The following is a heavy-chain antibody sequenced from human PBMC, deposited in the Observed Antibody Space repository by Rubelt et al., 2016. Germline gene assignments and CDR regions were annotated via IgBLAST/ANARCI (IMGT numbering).Heavy chain of an antibody. J-gene: IGHJ5*02. CDR1: GISLSTSGMA. CDR3: DLRPVAGTGWFDP. Sequence: QITLKESGPTLVKPTPTLTLTCTFSGISLSTSGMAVAWIRQPPGKALAWLALIYWDDDKRYSASLKSRLTITKDSSKNQVVLTMTNVDSGDTATDYCDLRPVAGTGWFDPWGQGTLVTVSS. CDR2: IYWDDDK. D-gene: IGHD6-19*01. V-gene: IGHV2-5*02.